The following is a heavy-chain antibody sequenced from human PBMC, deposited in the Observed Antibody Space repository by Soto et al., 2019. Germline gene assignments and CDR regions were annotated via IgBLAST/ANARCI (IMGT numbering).Heavy chain of an antibody. CDR1: GGSISSSSYY. D-gene: IGHD3-9*01. CDR2: IYYSGST. CDR3: ARQEYDILTGYYHFDY. J-gene: IGHJ4*02. Sequence: QLQLQESGPGLVKPSETLSLTCTVSGGSISSSSYYWGWIRQPPGKGLEWIGSIYYSGSTYYNPSLQSRVPIPGDTSNTQFSLQLSSVTAADTAVYYCARQEYDILTGYYHFDYWGQGTLVTVSS. V-gene: IGHV4-39*01.